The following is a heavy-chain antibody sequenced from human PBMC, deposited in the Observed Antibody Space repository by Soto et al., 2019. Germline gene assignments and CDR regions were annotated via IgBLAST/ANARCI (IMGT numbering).Heavy chain of an antibody. V-gene: IGHV3-73*02. CDR2: IRSKANSYAT. D-gene: IGHD3-3*01. CDR1: GFTFSGSA. Sequence: EVQLVESGGGLVQPGGSLKLSCAASGFTFSGSAMHWVRQASGKGLEWVGRIRSKANSYATAYAASVKGRFTISRDDSKNTAYLQMNSLKTEDTAVYYCTQTVYDFWSGTVLYYYYGMDVWGQGTTVTVSS. J-gene: IGHJ6*02. CDR3: TQTVYDFWSGTVLYYYYGMDV.